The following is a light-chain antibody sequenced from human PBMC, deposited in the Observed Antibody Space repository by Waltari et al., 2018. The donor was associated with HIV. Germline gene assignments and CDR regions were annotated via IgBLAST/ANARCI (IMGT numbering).Light chain of an antibody. V-gene: IGKV1-5*03. Sequence: DIKMTQSPSVVSASLGDRITISCRASQNVNTWVAWYQQKPGKAPKLLIHTASTVARGVPSRFSGRGSGAVFTLTIAGLQPDDYGTYYCQQYETYYTFGLGTNVE. CDR3: QQYETYYT. CDR2: TAS. CDR1: QNVNTW. J-gene: IGKJ2*01.